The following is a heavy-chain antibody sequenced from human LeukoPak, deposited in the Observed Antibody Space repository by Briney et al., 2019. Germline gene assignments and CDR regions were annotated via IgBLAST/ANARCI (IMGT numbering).Heavy chain of an antibody. CDR2: IYYSGST. CDR3: ARGGRSGATKT. J-gene: IGHJ5*02. CDR1: GGSISSSSYY. D-gene: IGHD1-26*01. V-gene: IGHV4-39*01. Sequence: SETLSLTCTVSGGSISSSSYYWGWIRQPPGKGLEWIGSIYYSGSTYYNPSLKSRVTISVDTSKNQFSLKLSSVTAADTAVYYCARGGRSGATKTWGQGTLVTVSS.